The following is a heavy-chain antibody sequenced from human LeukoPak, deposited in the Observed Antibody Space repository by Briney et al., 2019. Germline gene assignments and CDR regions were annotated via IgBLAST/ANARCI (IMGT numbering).Heavy chain of an antibody. Sequence: GGSLRLSCAASGFTFSSYGMHWVRQAPGKGLEWVSYISSSGSTIYYADSVKGRFTISRDNAKNSLYLQMNSLGAEDTAVYYCAGEVVAATYAYWGQGTLVTVSS. V-gene: IGHV3-48*04. CDR1: GFTFSSYG. CDR2: ISSSGSTI. J-gene: IGHJ4*02. D-gene: IGHD2-15*01. CDR3: AGEVVAATYAY.